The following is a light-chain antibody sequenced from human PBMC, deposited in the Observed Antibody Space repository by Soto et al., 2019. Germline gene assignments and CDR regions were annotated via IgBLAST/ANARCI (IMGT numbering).Light chain of an antibody. Sequence: QSVLTQPRSVSGSPGQSVTISCTGTSSDVGAYNYVSWYQQHPGKAPKFMIYDVSKRPSGVPDRFSGSKSGNTASLTISGLQAEDEADYYCCSYAGTYSYVFGNGTKVTVL. CDR3: CSYAGTYSYV. CDR1: SSDVGAYNY. V-gene: IGLV2-11*01. CDR2: DVS. J-gene: IGLJ1*01.